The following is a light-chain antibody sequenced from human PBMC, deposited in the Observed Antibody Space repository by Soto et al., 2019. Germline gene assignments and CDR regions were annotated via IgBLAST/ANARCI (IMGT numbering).Light chain of an antibody. CDR1: SSDVGGYNY. V-gene: IGLV2-14*01. CDR3: SSYTTSYV. Sequence: QSALTQPASVSGSHGQSITISCTGTSSDVGGYNYVSWYQQHPGKAPKLMIYDVSHRPPGVSNRFSGSKSGNTASLTMSGLQAEDGADYYCSSYTTSYVFGTGTKVTVL. J-gene: IGLJ1*01. CDR2: DVS.